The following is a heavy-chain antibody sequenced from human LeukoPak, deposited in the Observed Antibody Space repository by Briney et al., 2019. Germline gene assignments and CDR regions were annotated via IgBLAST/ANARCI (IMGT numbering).Heavy chain of an antibody. Sequence: RRASVKVSCKASGGTFSSYAISWVRQAPGQGLEWMGIINPSGGSTSYAQKFQGRVTMTRDTSTSTVYMELSSLRSEDTAVYYCARDPQNIAAAGTSPVYWGQGTLVTVPS. J-gene: IGHJ4*02. CDR2: INPSGGST. CDR3: ARDPQNIAAAGTSPVY. V-gene: IGHV1-46*01. CDR1: GGTFSSYA. D-gene: IGHD6-13*01.